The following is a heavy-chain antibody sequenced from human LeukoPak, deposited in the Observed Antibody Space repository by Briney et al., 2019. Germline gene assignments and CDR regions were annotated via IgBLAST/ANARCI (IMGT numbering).Heavy chain of an antibody. CDR3: ARDLGPRAGYSSS. D-gene: IGHD6-19*01. V-gene: IGHV3-33*01. CDR1: GFIFSDYG. J-gene: IGHJ4*02. CDR2: IWYDGSKK. Sequence: GRSLRLSCAASGFIFSDYGMHWVRQAPGKGLEWLAVIWYDGSKKDYADSVKGRFTISRDNSKNTLYLQMNSLRAEDTAVYYCARDLGPRAGYSSSWGQGTLVTVSS.